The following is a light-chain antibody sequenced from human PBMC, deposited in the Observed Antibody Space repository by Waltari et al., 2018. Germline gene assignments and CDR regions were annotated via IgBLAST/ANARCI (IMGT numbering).Light chain of an antibody. V-gene: IGLV2-14*01. J-gene: IGLJ3*02. CDR1: SSDVGTYNY. Sequence: QSALTQPASVSGSPGQSITISCTGTSSDVGTYNYVSWYQQHPDKAPKLMIYEVSYRPSGVSSRFSGSKSGNTASLTISGLQAEDEADYYCSLYISSSTYWVFSGGTKLTVL. CDR3: SLYISSSTYWV. CDR2: EVS.